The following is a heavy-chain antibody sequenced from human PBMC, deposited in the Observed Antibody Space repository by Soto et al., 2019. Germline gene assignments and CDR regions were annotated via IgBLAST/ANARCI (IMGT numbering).Heavy chain of an antibody. CDR1: GFTFSSYA. CDR3: ARTLAYGSGFGIYYYGMDV. V-gene: IGHV3-30-3*01. D-gene: IGHD3-10*01. CDR2: ISYDGSNK. Sequence: GGSLRLSCAASGFTFSSYAMHWVRQAPGKGLEWVAVISYDGSNKYYADSVKGRFTISRDNSKNTLYLQMNSLRAEDTALYYCARTLAYGSGFGIYYYGMDVWGQGTTVTVSS. J-gene: IGHJ6*02.